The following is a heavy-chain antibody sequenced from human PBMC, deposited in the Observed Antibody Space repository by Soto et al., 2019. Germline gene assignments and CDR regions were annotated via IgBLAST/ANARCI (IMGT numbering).Heavy chain of an antibody. Sequence: ESGGGVVQPGRSLRLSCAASGFTFSSYAMHWVRQAPGKGLEWVAVISYDGSNKYYADSVKGRFTISRDNSKNTLYLQMNSLRAGDTAVYYCARDHWPKRITIFGVVKGGGSPDYWGQGTLVTVSS. CDR3: ARDHWPKRITIFGVVKGGGSPDY. CDR2: ISYDGSNK. CDR1: GFTFSSYA. V-gene: IGHV3-30-3*01. D-gene: IGHD3-3*01. J-gene: IGHJ4*02.